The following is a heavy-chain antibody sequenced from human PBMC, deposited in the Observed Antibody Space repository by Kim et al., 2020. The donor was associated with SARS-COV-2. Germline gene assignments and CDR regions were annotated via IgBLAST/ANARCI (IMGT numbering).Heavy chain of an antibody. D-gene: IGHD3-22*01. V-gene: IGHV3-23*01. J-gene: IGHJ3*02. Sequence: DSVKGRFTISRDNSKNTLYLQMNSLRAEDTAVYYCAKDLYFDSSLSAFDIWGQGTMVTVSS. CDR3: AKDLYFDSSLSAFDI.